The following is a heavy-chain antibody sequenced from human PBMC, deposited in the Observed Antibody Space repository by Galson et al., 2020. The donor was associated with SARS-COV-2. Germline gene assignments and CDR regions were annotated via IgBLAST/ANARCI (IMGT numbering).Heavy chain of an antibody. CDR3: ARTRPAASTVDIYYYGMDV. J-gene: IGHJ6*02. D-gene: IGHD2-2*01. Sequence: ASVKVSCKASGYTFTSYGISWVRQAPGQGLEWMGWISAYNGDTNYAQKLQGRVTMTTDTSTSTAYMELRSLRSDDTAVYYCARTRPAASTVDIYYYGMDVWGQGTTVTVSS. CDR2: ISAYNGDT. V-gene: IGHV1-18*01. CDR1: GYTFTSYG.